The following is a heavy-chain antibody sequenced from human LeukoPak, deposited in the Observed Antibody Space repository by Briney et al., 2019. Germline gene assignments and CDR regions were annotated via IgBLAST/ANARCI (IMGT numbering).Heavy chain of an antibody. CDR3: ARMYYDFWSGYHPYYYYYMDV. CDR2: IHYSGST. J-gene: IGHJ6*03. Sequence: SETLSLTCTVSGGSISGSYWSWIRQPPGKGLEWIGYIHYSGSTNYNPSLKSRVTISADTSKNQFSLRLSSVTAADTAMYYCARMYYDFWSGYHPYYYYYMDVWGKGTTVTVSS. V-gene: IGHV4-59*13. CDR1: GGSISGSY. D-gene: IGHD3-3*01.